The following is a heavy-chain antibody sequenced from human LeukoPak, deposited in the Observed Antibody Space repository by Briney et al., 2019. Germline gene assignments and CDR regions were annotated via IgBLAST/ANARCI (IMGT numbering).Heavy chain of an antibody. V-gene: IGHV4-4*07. J-gene: IGHJ4*02. CDR1: GGSITTYF. CDR3: ARDCSGNSCYPY. Sequence: SETLSLTCTVSGGSITTYFWSWIRQPAGKGLEWIGRIYSSGNTDYSPSLKSRVTMSVDKSKNQFSLKLTSVTAADTAMYFCARDCSGNSCYPYWGQGTLVTVSS. D-gene: IGHD2-15*01. CDR2: IYSSGNT.